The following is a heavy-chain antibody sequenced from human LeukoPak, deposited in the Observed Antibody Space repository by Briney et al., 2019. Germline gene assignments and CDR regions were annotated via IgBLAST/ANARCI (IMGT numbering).Heavy chain of an antibody. J-gene: IGHJ4*02. D-gene: IGHD1-26*01. CDR2: IKQDGSEK. Sequence: GGSLRLSCAASGFTFSSYWMSWVRQAPGKGLEWVANIKQDGSEKYYVDSVKGRFTISRDNAKNSLYLQMNSLRAEDTAVYYCARATRWELLPSEYYFDYCGQGTLVTVSS. V-gene: IGHV3-7*01. CDR1: GFTFSSYW. CDR3: ARATRWELLPSEYYFDY.